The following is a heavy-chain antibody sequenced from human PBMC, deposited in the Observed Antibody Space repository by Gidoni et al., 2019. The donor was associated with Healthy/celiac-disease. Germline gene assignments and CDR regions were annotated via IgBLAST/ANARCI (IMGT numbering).Heavy chain of an antibody. CDR3: ASSLTAMVLAFDY. CDR1: GFTFSSYS. D-gene: IGHD5-18*01. V-gene: IGHV3-21*01. Sequence: EVQLVESGGGLVKPGGSLRLSCAASGFTFSSYSMNWVRQAPGKGLEWVSSISSSSSYIYYADSVKGRFTISRDNAKNSLYLQMNSLRAEDTAVYYCASSLTAMVLAFDYWGQGTLVTVSS. CDR2: ISSSSSYI. J-gene: IGHJ4*02.